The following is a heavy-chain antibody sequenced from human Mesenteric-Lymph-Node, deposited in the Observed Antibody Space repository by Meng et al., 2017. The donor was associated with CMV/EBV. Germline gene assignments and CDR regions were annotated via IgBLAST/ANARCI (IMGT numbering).Heavy chain of an antibody. CDR3: AREYSSSSGRSFDY. CDR1: GFTSSTYS. CDR2: ISSSSSTI. J-gene: IGHJ4*02. V-gene: IGHV3-48*04. D-gene: IGHD6-6*01. Sequence: GGSLRLSCAASGFTSSTYSMNWVRQAPGKGLEWVSYISSSSSTIYYADSVKGRFTTSRDNAKNSLNLQMNSLRAEDTAVYYCAREYSSSSGRSFDYWGQGTLVTVSS.